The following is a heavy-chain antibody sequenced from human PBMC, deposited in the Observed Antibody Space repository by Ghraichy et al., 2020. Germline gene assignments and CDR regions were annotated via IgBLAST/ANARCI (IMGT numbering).Heavy chain of an antibody. CDR1: GFTLGSYT. Sequence: GGSLRLSCEASGFTLGSYTMNWIRQAPGKGLEWVSSISTTSSYIYYTDSLKVRFTISRDNAKNSLYLQMSSLRADDTAVYYCARAYCSTTACYSFDYWGQGTLVTVSS. J-gene: IGHJ4*02. CDR3: ARAYCSTTACYSFDY. D-gene: IGHD6-13*01. CDR2: ISTTSSYI. V-gene: IGHV3-21*01.